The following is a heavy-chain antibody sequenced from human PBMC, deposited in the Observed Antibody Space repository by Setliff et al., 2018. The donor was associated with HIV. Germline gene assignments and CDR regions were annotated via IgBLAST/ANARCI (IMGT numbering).Heavy chain of an antibody. D-gene: IGHD3-10*01. J-gene: IGHJ4*02. Sequence: GASVKVSCKASGYLFTGYYMHWVRQAPGQGLEWMGWINVNSGGTKYAQKLQGRVTMTRDTSISTAYMEVSSLRSDDTAVYYCAREGSPIYYFDYWSQGTLVTVSS. CDR1: GYLFTGYY. CDR3: AREGSPIYYFDY. V-gene: IGHV1-2*02. CDR2: INVNSGGT.